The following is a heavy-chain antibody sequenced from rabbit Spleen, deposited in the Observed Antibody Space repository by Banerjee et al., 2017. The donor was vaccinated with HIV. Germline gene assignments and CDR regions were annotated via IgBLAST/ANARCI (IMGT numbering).Heavy chain of an antibody. J-gene: IGHJ6*01. CDR2: IYAGSSGST. Sequence: QEQLVESGGGLVQPGGSLKLSCKASGFDFSVYGVSWVRQAPGKGLEWIACIYAGSSGSTYYASWAKGRFTISKTSPTTVTLQMTSLTAADTATYFCARDTSSSFSSYGMDLWGQGTLVTVS. CDR3: ARDTSSSFSSYGMDL. V-gene: IGHV1S45*01. CDR1: GFDFSVYG. D-gene: IGHD1-1*01.